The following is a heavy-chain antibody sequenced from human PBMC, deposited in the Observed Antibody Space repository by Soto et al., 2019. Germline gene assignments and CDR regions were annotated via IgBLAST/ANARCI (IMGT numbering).Heavy chain of an antibody. Sequence: TLSLTCTVSGGTIISGGYYWSWIRQHPGKGLEWIGDIYYSGSTNYNPSLKSRVTISVDKSKNQFSLKLSCVTAADTAVYYCARDGSGYSGYDSWGQGTLVTVSS. J-gene: IGHJ5*01. D-gene: IGHD5-12*01. CDR3: ARDGSGYSGYDS. CDR1: GGTIISGGYY. CDR2: IYYSGST. V-gene: IGHV4-31*03.